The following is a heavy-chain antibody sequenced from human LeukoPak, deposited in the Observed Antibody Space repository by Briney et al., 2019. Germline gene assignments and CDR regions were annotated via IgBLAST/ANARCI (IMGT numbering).Heavy chain of an antibody. Sequence: GGSLRLPCAASGFTFSSYAMSWVRQAPGKGLEWVSAISGSGGSTYYADSVKGRFTISRDNSKNTLYLQMNSLRAEDTAVYYCAKDRAGEIIVVVPAAIDYWGQGTLVTVSS. J-gene: IGHJ4*02. CDR1: GFTFSSYA. CDR3: AKDRAGEIIVVVPAAIDY. D-gene: IGHD2-2*01. CDR2: ISGSGGST. V-gene: IGHV3-23*01.